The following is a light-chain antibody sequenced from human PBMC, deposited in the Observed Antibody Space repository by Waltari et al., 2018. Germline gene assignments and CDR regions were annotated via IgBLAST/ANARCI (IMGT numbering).Light chain of an antibody. Sequence: EIELTQSPGTLSLSPGERATLPCRASQSVSSSYSAWYQQKPGQAPRLLIYGASSRATGIPDRVSGRGSGTDFTLTISRLEPEDFAVYYCQQYGSSLLTFGGGTKVEIK. CDR1: QSVSSSY. J-gene: IGKJ4*01. CDR2: GAS. V-gene: IGKV3-20*01. CDR3: QQYGSSLLT.